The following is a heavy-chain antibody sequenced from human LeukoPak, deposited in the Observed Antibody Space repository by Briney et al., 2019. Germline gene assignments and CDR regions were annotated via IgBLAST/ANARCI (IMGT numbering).Heavy chain of an antibody. D-gene: IGHD3-10*01. CDR3: ARAVGGDGSGSL. CDR2: IYYSGST. CDR1: GGSISSSSYY. Sequence: SETLSLTCTVSGGSISSSSYYWGWIRQPPGKGLEWIGSIYYSGSTYYNPSLKSRVTISVDTSKNQFSLKLSSVTAADTAVYYCARAVGGDGSGSLWGPGTLVTASS. V-gene: IGHV4-39*07. J-gene: IGHJ4*02.